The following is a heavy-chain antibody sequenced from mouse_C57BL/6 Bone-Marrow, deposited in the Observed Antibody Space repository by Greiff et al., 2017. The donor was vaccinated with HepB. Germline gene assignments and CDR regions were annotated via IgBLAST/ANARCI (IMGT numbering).Heavy chain of an antibody. CDR3: ARSYYSTYYATDY. J-gene: IGHJ4*01. Sequence: VQLQQPGAELVKPGASVKLSCKASGYTFTSYWMHWVKQRPGQGLEWIGMIHPNSGSTNYNEKFKSKATLTVDKSSSTASMQLSSLTSEDSAVYYCARSYYSTYYATDYWGQGTSVTVSS. D-gene: IGHD2-5*01. V-gene: IGHV1-64*01. CDR1: GYTFTSYW. CDR2: IHPNSGST.